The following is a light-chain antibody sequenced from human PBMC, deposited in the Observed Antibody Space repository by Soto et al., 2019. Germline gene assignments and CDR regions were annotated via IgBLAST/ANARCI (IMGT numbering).Light chain of an antibody. J-gene: IGKJ2*01. CDR3: QRSCSSPPT. Sequence: DIQMNQSPSSLSASVGDRVTITCRASQSISSYLNWYQQKPGKAPKLLIYAAASLQSGVPSRFSGSESGTDVTHTISSLQPEDFANYYCQRSCSSPPTVGQGTKLDIK. CDR2: AAA. CDR1: QSISSY. V-gene: IGKV1-39*01.